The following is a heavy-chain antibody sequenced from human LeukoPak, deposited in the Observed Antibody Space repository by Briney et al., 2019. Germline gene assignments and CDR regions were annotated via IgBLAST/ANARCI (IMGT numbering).Heavy chain of an antibody. CDR3: AREAGGYYGSGSYIDY. CDR2: IYYSGST. Sequence: SETLSLTCTVSGGSISSYYWSWIRQPPGKGLEWIGYIYYSGSTNYNPPPKSRVTISVDTSKNQFSLKLSSVTAADTAVYYCAREAGGYYGSGSYIDYWGQGTLVTVSS. CDR1: GGSISSYY. J-gene: IGHJ4*02. V-gene: IGHV4-59*01. D-gene: IGHD3-10*01.